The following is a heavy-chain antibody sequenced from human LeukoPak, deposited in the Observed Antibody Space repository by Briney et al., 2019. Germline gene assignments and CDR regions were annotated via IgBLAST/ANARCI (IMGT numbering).Heavy chain of an antibody. Sequence: SETLSLACTVSGGSISSYYWGWIRQPPGKGLEWIGYIYYSGSTNYNPSLKSRVTISVDTSKNQFSLKLSSVTAADTAVYYCARVSGTGTSFDYWGQGTLVTVSS. J-gene: IGHJ4*02. CDR3: ARVSGTGTSFDY. V-gene: IGHV4-59*01. CDR1: GGSISSYY. CDR2: IYYSGST. D-gene: IGHD1-7*01.